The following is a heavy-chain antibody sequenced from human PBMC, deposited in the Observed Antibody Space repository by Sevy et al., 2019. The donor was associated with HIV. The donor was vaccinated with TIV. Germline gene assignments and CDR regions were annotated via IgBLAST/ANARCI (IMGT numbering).Heavy chain of an antibody. J-gene: IGHJ6*02. Sequence: GGSLRLSCAASGFTFSSYNMNWVRQAPGKGLEWVSSITSTSDYIYYADSLKGRCTISRDNAKTLLYLQMNSLRAEDTVLYFWAGGPPPFYGMDVWGQGTTVTVSS. D-gene: IGHD3-16*01. V-gene: IGHV3-21*06. CDR2: ITSTSDYI. CDR3: AGGPPPFYGMDV. CDR1: GFTFSSYN.